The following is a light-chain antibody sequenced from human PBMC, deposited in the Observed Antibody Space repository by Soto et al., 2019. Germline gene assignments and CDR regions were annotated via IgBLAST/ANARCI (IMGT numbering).Light chain of an antibody. J-gene: IGKJ3*01. Sequence: DIVMTQSPDSLAVSLGERATINCKSSQSVLQSSYNKNYLVWYQQKPGQPPKVLIYWASTRESGVPDRFSGSGSGTDFTLTISSLQAEDVAVYYCQQYYTTPFTFGPGTKVNVK. CDR1: QSVLQSSYNKNY. CDR2: WAS. CDR3: QQYYTTPFT. V-gene: IGKV4-1*01.